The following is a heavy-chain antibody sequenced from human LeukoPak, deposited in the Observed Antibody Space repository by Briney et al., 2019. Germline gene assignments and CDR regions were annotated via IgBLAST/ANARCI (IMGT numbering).Heavy chain of an antibody. J-gene: IGHJ2*01. D-gene: IGHD3-10*01. Sequence: SETLSLTCTVSGGSVASTGCYWGWIRQSPGKGLEWIGSAYYTGEIYSTPSLRSRLTISVDTSKNQFALTLTSVTAADTAMYYCARHITGSGSAFDLWGRGTLVTVSS. CDR3: ARHITGSGSAFDL. V-gene: IGHV4-39*01. CDR2: AYYTGEI. CDR1: GGSVASTGCY.